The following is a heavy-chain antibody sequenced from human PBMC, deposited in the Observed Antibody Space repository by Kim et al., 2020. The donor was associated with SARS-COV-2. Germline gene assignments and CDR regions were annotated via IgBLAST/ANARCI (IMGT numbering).Heavy chain of an antibody. CDR3: VRNFQGIALAGTNY. Sequence: ASVKVSCKASGYTFTGHYIHWVRQAPGQGLEWMGWVNPENGDANYAQQFKGRVTMTRDTSITTAFVEVNGLRSDHTAVYYCVRNFQGIALAGTNYWGQGTLVTVSS. CDR2: VNPENGDA. J-gene: IGHJ4*02. D-gene: IGHD1-1*01. CDR1: GYTFTGHY. V-gene: IGHV1-2*02.